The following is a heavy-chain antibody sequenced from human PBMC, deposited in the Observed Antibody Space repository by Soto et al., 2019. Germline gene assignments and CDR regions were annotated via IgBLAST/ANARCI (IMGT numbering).Heavy chain of an antibody. Sequence: PGGSLRLSCSASGFTFSSYAMHWVRQAPGKGLEYVSAISTIGGRTYFADSVKGRFTISRDNSKNTVYLQMSSLRAEDTAVYYCVKGSSWLPFNWYFVLWGRGTLVTVSS. CDR1: GFTFSSYA. V-gene: IGHV3-64D*06. CDR2: ISTIGGRT. J-gene: IGHJ2*01. CDR3: VKGSSWLPFNWYFVL. D-gene: IGHD6-13*01.